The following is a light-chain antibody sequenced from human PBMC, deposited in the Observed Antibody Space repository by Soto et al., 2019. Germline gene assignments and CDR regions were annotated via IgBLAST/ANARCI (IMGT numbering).Light chain of an antibody. CDR1: QSISSY. CDR3: QQSYSTPHT. J-gene: IGKJ2*01. CDR2: AAS. Sequence: DIQMTQSPSSLSASVGDRVTITCRASQSISSYLYWDQQKPGKAPKLLIYAASTLQSGVPSRFSGSGSGTDFTLTISSLQPEDFATYYCQQSYSTPHTFGQGTKVEIK. V-gene: IGKV1-39*01.